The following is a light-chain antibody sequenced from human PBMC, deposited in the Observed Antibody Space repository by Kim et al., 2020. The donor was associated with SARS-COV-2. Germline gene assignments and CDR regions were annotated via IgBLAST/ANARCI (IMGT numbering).Light chain of an antibody. CDR2: GAS. CDR1: QDIRN. Sequence: SASVGDRVTITCQASQDIRNLNWYQQKPGKAPELLIHGASNLETGVPSRFSGSGSGTNFHLIISGLQPEDFATYHCQQYDELPLTFGQGTKVDIK. J-gene: IGKJ1*01. CDR3: QQYDELPLT. V-gene: IGKV1-33*01.